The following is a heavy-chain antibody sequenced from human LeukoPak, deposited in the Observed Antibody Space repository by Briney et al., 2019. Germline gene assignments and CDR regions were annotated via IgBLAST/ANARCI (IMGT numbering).Heavy chain of an antibody. Sequence: GGSLRLSCAASGFSFSSDNMNWVRQAPGKGLEWVSSIDTTSAYIHYADSVKGRFTISRDNAQKSLYLQMNSLKAEDTAVYYCARGPYGDYVHWGQGTLVTVSS. J-gene: IGHJ4*02. CDR2: IDTTSAYI. V-gene: IGHV3-21*01. CDR1: GFSFSSDN. D-gene: IGHD4-17*01. CDR3: ARGPYGDYVH.